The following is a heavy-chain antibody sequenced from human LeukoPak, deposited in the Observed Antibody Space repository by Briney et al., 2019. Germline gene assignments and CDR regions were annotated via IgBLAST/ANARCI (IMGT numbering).Heavy chain of an antibody. Sequence: QSGGSLRLSCAASGFTFSTYPMHWVRQAPGKGLEWISYISTSSSTIYYADSVKGRFTISRDNAKNSLYLQMNSLRPEDTAVYYCARDSITIFGVINYWGQGTLVTVSS. D-gene: IGHD3-3*01. J-gene: IGHJ4*02. CDR3: ARDSITIFGVINY. CDR2: ISTSSSTI. CDR1: GFTFSTYP. V-gene: IGHV3-48*01.